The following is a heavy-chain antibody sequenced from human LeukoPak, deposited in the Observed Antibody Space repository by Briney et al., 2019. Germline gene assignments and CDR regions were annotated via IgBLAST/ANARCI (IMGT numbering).Heavy chain of an antibody. CDR1: GGSFSGYY. CDR2: INPSGSP. Sequence: SETLSLTCAVYGGSFSGYYRSWIRQPPGKGPEWIGEINPSGSPNYNPSLKSRVTISVDTSKNQFSLKLSSVTAADTAVYYCARSSGWDYRTHKFDYWGQGTLVTVSS. V-gene: IGHV4-34*01. J-gene: IGHJ4*02. D-gene: IGHD6-19*01. CDR3: ARSSGWDYRTHKFDY.